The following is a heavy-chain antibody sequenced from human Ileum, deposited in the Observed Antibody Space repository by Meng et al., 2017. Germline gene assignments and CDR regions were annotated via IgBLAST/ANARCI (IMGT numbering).Heavy chain of an antibody. Sequence: QVQLQESGPGLVKPSETLPLTCTVSGGSISGSSYYWGWIRQPPGKGLEWIGSIYSSGSTYYNPSLKSRVTTSVDTSKNQFSLKLSSVTAADTAVYYCVRRAGLRQAFDYWGQGTLVTVSS. D-gene: IGHD4-17*01. J-gene: IGHJ4*02. V-gene: IGHV4-39*01. CDR3: VRRAGLRQAFDY. CDR2: IYSSGST. CDR1: GGSISGSSYY.